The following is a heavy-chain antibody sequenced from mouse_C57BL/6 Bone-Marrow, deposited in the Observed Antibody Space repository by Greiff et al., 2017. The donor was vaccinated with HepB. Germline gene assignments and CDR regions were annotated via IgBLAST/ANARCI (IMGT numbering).Heavy chain of an antibody. V-gene: IGHV5-4*01. Sequence: EVQVVESGGGLVKPGGSLKLSCAASGFTFSSYAMSWVRQTPEKRLEWVATISDGGSYTYYPDNVKGRFTISRDNAKNNLYLQMSHLKSEDTAMYYCVRDYSNGYWGQGTTLTVSS. CDR3: VRDYSNGY. J-gene: IGHJ2*01. CDR2: ISDGGSYT. D-gene: IGHD2-5*01. CDR1: GFTFSSYA.